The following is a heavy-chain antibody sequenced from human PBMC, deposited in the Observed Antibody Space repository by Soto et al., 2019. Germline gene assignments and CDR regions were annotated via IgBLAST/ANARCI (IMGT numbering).Heavy chain of an antibody. J-gene: IGHJ2*01. CDR1: GFTFSSYG. Sequence: QVQLEESGGGVVQPGRSLRLSCAASGFTFSSYGMHWVRQAPGKGLEWVAVIWYDGSNKYYADSVKGRFTISRDNSKNTLYLQMNSLGAEDTAVYYCEGIPQIAWAGTRFGYFDLWGRGTLVTVSS. D-gene: IGHD6-19*01. CDR3: EGIPQIAWAGTRFGYFDL. V-gene: IGHV3-33*01. CDR2: IWYDGSNK.